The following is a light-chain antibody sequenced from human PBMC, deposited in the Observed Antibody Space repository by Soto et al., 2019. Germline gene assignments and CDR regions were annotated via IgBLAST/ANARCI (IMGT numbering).Light chain of an antibody. CDR1: SSDIGAYNF. CDR2: GVS. CDR3: SSYAGSNNYVV. J-gene: IGLJ7*01. Sequence: QSALTQPPSASGSPGQSVSISCTGTSSDIGAYNFVSWYQQHPGKAPRLMIYGVSKRPSRVPDRFSGSKSGNTASLTVSGLQAEDEADYYRSSYAGSNNYVVFGGGTQLTVL. V-gene: IGLV2-8*01.